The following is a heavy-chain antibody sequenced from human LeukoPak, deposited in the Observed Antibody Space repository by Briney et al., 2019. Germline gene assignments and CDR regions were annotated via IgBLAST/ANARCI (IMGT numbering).Heavy chain of an antibody. CDR1: GFTFSSYG. Sequence: GGSLRLSCAASGFTFSSYGMHWVRQAPGKGLEWVAVISYDGSNKYYADSVKGRFTISRDNSKNTLYLQMNSLRAEDTAVYYCAKGDVYDILTGPGAFDIWGQGTMVTVSS. D-gene: IGHD3-9*01. V-gene: IGHV3-30*18. CDR3: AKGDVYDILTGPGAFDI. J-gene: IGHJ3*02. CDR2: ISYDGSNK.